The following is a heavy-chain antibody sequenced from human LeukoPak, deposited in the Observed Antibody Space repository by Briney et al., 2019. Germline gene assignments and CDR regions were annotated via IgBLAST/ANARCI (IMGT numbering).Heavy chain of an antibody. CDR2: SDPEDGER. Sequence: GASVKLSCKVSGKTLSDLSIHWLRQPPGKGLEWLGGSDPEDGERIYAQMFQGRVTMTEDTSIDTAYMELSSLRSEDTAVYYCVTGFTTMAVDYFDYWGQGTLVTVSP. V-gene: IGHV1-24*01. CDR3: VTGFTTMAVDYFDY. J-gene: IGHJ4*02. D-gene: IGHD5-18*01. CDR1: GKTLSDLS.